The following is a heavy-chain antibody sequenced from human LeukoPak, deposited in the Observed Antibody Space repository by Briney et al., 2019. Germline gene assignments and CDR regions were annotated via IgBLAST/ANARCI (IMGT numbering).Heavy chain of an antibody. CDR1: RCTLTELS. J-gene: IGHJ6*02. CDR3: ATDERGAELGLRYGSGSYNGMDA. CDR2: FDLEDGET. V-gene: IGHV1-24*01. D-gene: IGHD3-10*01. Sequence: SVTVSLTLSRCTLTELSMHWVRRVPARGVEWVGGFDLEDGETIDAKKFQGRVTMKEDSSTDTAYTELSSLRSVDTAVYYCATDERGAELGLRYGSGSYNGMDAGGQGTTVTVS.